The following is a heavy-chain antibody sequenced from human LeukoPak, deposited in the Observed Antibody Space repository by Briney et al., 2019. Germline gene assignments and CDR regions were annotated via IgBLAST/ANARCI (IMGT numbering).Heavy chain of an antibody. J-gene: IGHJ4*02. V-gene: IGHV3-21*01. CDR2: ISSSSSYI. CDR1: GFTFSSYS. CDR3: AGLHYYDSSGYYYADY. D-gene: IGHD3-22*01. Sequence: GGSLRLSCAASGFTFSSYSMNWVRQAPGKGLEWVSSISSSSSYIYYADSVKGRFTISRDNAKNSLYLQMNSLRAKDTAVYYCAGLHYYDSSGYYYADYWGQGTLVTVSS.